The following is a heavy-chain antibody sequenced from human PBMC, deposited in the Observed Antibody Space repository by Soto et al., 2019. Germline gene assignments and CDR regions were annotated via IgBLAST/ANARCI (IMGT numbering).Heavy chain of an antibody. J-gene: IGHJ6*02. V-gene: IGHV1-3*01. CDR2: INGANGNT. D-gene: IGHD1-1*01. CDR1: GYSFSTYS. CDR3: ARGKGMEENYYYPGMDV. Sequence: QVQVVQSGAEVKKPGASVKVSCKASGYSFSTYSMHWVRQAPGQGLEWMGWINGANGNTRYSQKFKDRVSISRDTPASTGYMVLSSLRSEDTAVYYCARGKGMEENYYYPGMDVWGPLTTVIVSS.